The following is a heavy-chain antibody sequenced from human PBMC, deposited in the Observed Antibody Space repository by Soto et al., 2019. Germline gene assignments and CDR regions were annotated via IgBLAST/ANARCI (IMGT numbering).Heavy chain of an antibody. V-gene: IGHV1-69*12. D-gene: IGHD6-19*01. CDR3: ARVEAVAGLYNYHGLDV. CDR1: GGTFSNYA. Sequence: QVQLVQSGAEVKKPGSSVKVSCKVSGGTFSNYAIDWVRLAPGHGLEWLGGVVTIFGTTYYTQKFKGRATIIADVSTTTAYLEMSSLRSEDTAIYYCARVEAVAGLYNYHGLDVWGQGTAVTVSS. CDR2: VVTIFGTT. J-gene: IGHJ6*02.